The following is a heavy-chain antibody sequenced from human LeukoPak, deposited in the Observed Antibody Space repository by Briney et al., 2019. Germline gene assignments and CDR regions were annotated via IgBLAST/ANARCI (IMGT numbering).Heavy chain of an antibody. D-gene: IGHD2-8*02. CDR3: ASGWSRFDY. J-gene: IGHJ4*02. CDR2: INHSGST. V-gene: IGHV4-34*01. CDR1: GGSFSGYY. Sequence: LETLSLTCAVYGGSFSGYYWSWIRQPPGKGLEWIGEINHSGSTNYNPSLKSRVTISVDTSKNQFSLKLSSVTAADTAVYYCASGWSRFDYWGQGTLVTVSS.